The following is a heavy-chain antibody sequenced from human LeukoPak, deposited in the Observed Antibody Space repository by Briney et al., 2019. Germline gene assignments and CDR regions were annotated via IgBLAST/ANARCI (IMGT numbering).Heavy chain of an antibody. CDR2: IKQDGSEK. Sequence: GGSLRLSCGASGFTFSSCWMSWVRQAPGKGLEWVANIKQDGSEKYYVDSVKGRFTISRDNAKNSLYLQMNSLRAEDTAVYYCAARYSSSWYVPYYYMDVWGKGTTVTVSS. V-gene: IGHV3-7*01. CDR1: GFTFSSCW. CDR3: AARYSSSWYVPYYYMDV. J-gene: IGHJ6*03. D-gene: IGHD6-13*01.